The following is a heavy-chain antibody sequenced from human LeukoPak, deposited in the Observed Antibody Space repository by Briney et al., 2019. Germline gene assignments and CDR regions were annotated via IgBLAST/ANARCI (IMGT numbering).Heavy chain of an antibody. CDR3: ARREVDSSGWYQEGLYFFDL. Sequence: GGSLRLSCAASGFSFRSYWMSWVRQAPGKGLEWVAHINQDGSETFYVDSVKGRFTISRDNAKNSVFLQMSSLRVGDTAFYFCARREVDSSGWYQEGLYFFDLWGQGTLVTVSS. V-gene: IGHV3-7*01. D-gene: IGHD6-19*01. J-gene: IGHJ4*02. CDR1: GFSFRSYW. CDR2: INQDGSET.